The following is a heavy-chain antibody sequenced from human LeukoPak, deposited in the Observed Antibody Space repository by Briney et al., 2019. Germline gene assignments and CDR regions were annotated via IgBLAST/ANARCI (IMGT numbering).Heavy chain of an antibody. CDR3: ARAAVAGDYYYYYMDV. CDR2: ISYDGSNK. Sequence: GGSLRLSCAASGFTFSSYGMHWVRQAPGKGLEWVAVISYDGSNKYYADSVKGRFTISRDNSKNTLYLQMNRLRAEDTAVYYCARAAVAGDYYYYYMDVWGKGTTVTVSS. CDR1: GFTFSSYG. V-gene: IGHV3-30*03. J-gene: IGHJ6*03. D-gene: IGHD6-19*01.